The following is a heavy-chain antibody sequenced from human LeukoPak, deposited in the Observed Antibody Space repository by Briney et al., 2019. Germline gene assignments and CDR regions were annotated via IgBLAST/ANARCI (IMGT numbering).Heavy chain of an antibody. Sequence: GGSLRLSCAASGFTFSSYAMHWVRQAPGKGLEGVAVISYDGSNKYYAGSVKGRFTISRDNSKNTLYLQMNSLRAEDTAVYYCARDAEGSGWTYYYYYYGMDVWGQGTTVTVSS. CDR3: ARDAEGSGWTYYYYYYGMDV. V-gene: IGHV3-30-3*01. CDR2: ISYDGSNK. J-gene: IGHJ6*02. CDR1: GFTFSSYA. D-gene: IGHD6-19*01.